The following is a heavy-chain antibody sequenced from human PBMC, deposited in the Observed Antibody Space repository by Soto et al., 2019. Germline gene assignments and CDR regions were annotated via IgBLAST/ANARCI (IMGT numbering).Heavy chain of an antibody. D-gene: IGHD1-26*01. J-gene: IGHJ4*02. CDR2: ISAYNGNT. V-gene: IGHV1-18*01. Sequence: ASVKVSCKASGCTFTSYGISWARQAPGQGLEWMGWISAYNGNTNYAQKPQGRVTMTTDTSTSTAYMELRSLRSDDTAVYYCAREYSGEDSYFNYRGQVTLITVSS. CDR1: GCTFTSYG. CDR3: AREYSGEDSYFNY.